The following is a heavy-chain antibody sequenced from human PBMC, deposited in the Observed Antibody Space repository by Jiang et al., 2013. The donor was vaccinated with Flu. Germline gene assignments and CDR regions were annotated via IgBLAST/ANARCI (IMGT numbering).Heavy chain of an antibody. D-gene: IGHD1-26*01. V-gene: IGHV1-69*06. CDR2: IIPIFGTA. Sequence: GQGLEWMGGIIPIFGTANYAQKFQGRVTITADKSTSTAYMELSSLRSEDTAVYYCAREGATADFDYWGQGTLVTVSS. J-gene: IGHJ4*02. CDR3: AREGATADFDY.